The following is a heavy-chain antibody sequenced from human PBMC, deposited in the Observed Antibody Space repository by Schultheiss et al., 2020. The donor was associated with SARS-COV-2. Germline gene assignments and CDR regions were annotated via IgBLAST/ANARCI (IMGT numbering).Heavy chain of an antibody. CDR1: GGSISSGGYY. CDR3: ARARYYYDRGGRYYYYGIDV. Sequence: SETLSLTCTVSGGSISSGGYYWSWIRQHPGKGLEWIGYIYYSGSTYYNPSLKSLVTISVDTSKNQFSLKLSSVTAADTAVYYCARARYYYDRGGRYYYYGIDVWGQGTTVTVSS. D-gene: IGHD3-22*01. V-gene: IGHV4-31*01. CDR2: IYYSGST. J-gene: IGHJ6*02.